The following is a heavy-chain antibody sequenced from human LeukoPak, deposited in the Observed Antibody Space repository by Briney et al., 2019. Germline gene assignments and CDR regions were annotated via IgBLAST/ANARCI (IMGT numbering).Heavy chain of an antibody. D-gene: IGHD6-19*01. CDR2: ISSGGSTI. J-gene: IGHJ4*02. V-gene: IGHV3-48*01. CDR3: ARDPARAGIYYDY. Sequence: GGSLRLSCAASGFTFSSYWMHWVRQAPGKGLEWVSYISSGGSTIYDADSVKGRFTISRDNAKNSLYLQMNSLRAEDTAVYYCARDPARAGIYYDYWGQGTLVTVSS. CDR1: GFTFSSYW.